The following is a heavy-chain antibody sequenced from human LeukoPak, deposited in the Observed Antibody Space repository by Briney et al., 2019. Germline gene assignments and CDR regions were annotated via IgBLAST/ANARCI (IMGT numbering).Heavy chain of an antibody. D-gene: IGHD3-9*01. J-gene: IGHJ4*02. Sequence: ASVKLSCQASGYTFTSYYMHWVRQAPGQGLEWMGIINPSGGSTSYAQKFQGRVTMTGDMSTSTVYMELSSLRSDDTAVYYCARQSSVILRYFDWLSYCDYWGQGTLVTVSS. CDR2: INPSGGST. CDR3: ARQSSVILRYFDWLSYCDY. V-gene: IGHV1-46*01. CDR1: GYTFTSYY.